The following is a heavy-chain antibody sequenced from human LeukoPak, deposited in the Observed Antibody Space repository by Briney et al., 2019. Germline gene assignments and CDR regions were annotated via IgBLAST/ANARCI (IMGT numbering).Heavy chain of an antibody. V-gene: IGHV3-23*01. Sequence: PGGSLRLSCTASGFTFSSYAMSWVRQAPGKGLEWVSAISGSGGSTYYADSVKGRFTISRDNSKNTLYLQMNSLRAEDTAVYYCAKDPRRGVLRFLEWLLHFDYWGQGTLVTVSS. CDR1: GFTFSSYA. D-gene: IGHD3-3*01. CDR2: ISGSGGST. J-gene: IGHJ4*02. CDR3: AKDPRRGVLRFLEWLLHFDY.